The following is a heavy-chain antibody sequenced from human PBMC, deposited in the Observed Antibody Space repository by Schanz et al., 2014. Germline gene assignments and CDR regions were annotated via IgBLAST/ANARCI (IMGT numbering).Heavy chain of an antibody. CDR1: GGSFSSNY. J-gene: IGHJ3*02. D-gene: IGHD4-17*01. Sequence: QVQLQQWGAGLLKPSETLSLTCAVYGGSFSSNYWSWIRQPPGKGLEWIGEINQSGTTNYNPSLKSRVTRSVEKSKNHFSLKVRSVTAADTAVYYCARDRGHGDLPGDIWGQGTMXTVSS. V-gene: IGHV4-34*02. CDR2: INQSGTT. CDR3: ARDRGHGDLPGDI.